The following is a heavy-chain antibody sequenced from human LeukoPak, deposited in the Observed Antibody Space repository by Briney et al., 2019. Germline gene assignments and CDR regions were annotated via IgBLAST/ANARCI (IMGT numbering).Heavy chain of an antibody. D-gene: IGHD3-3*01. J-gene: IGHJ6*03. V-gene: IGHV4-61*02. CDR3: ARDVPIFGVVSYYYNMDV. CDR1: GDSISYGSYY. Sequence: SETLSLTCTVSGDSISYGSYYWSWIRQPAGKRLEWIGRIYTGGNTNYNPSLKSRVTISVDTSKNQFSLELSSVTAADTAVYYCARDVPIFGVVSYYYNMDVWGQGTTVTVS. CDR2: IYTGGNT.